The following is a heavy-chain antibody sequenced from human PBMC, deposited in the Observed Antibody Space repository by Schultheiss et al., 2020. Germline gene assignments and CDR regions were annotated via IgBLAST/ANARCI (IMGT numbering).Heavy chain of an antibody. Sequence: ESLKISCAASGFTFSDYSMNWVRQTPGKGLEWVSSISTLSSYIFYADSVKGRFTISRDNSKNTLYLQMNSLRAEDTAVYYCAKDSSYGFDYWGQGTLVTVSS. D-gene: IGHD5-18*01. V-gene: IGHV3-21*01. CDR1: GFTFSDYS. CDR2: ISTLSSYI. J-gene: IGHJ4*02. CDR3: AKDSSYGFDY.